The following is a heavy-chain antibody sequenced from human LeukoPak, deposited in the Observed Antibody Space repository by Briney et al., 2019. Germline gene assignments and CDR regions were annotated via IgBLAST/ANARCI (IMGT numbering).Heavy chain of an antibody. J-gene: IGHJ4*02. CDR2: INWSGDNT. D-gene: IGHD6-13*01. Sequence: GGSLRLSCEDSGFTFADYGLSWVRQDPGKGPQWVAGINWSGDNTFYADSVKGRFTISRDNTKKTLYLQMNNLRGDDTATYYCARDLSSNWSNLGYWGQGTLVTVSS. CDR3: ARDLSSNWSNLGY. CDR1: GFTFADYG. V-gene: IGHV3-20*04.